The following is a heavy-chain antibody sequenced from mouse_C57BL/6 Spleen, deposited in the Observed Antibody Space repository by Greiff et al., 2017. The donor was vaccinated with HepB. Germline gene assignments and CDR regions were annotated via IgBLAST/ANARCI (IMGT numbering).Heavy chain of an antibody. J-gene: IGHJ3*01. CDR2: ISNGGGST. V-gene: IGHV5-12*01. Sequence: EVQLVESGGGLVQPGGSLKLSCAASGFTFSDYYMYWVRQTPEKRLEWVAYISNGGGSTYYPDTVKGRFTISRDNAKNTLYLQMSRLKSEDTAMYYCARHETAQATFAYWGQGTLVTVSA. CDR3: ARHETAQATFAY. CDR1: GFTFSDYY. D-gene: IGHD3-2*02.